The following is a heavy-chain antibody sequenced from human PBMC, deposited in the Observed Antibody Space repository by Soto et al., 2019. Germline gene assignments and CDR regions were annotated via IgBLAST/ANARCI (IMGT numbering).Heavy chain of an antibody. V-gene: IGHV3-15*07. CDR1: GFSFSNVW. CDR3: AKQPRGNWFDA. D-gene: IGHD5-18*01. J-gene: IGHJ5*02. Sequence: EVQLVESGGGLVKPGGSLRLSCAASGFSFSNVWMNWVRQAPGKGLEWVGRIKSKTDGGTTEYTAPVEGRFTISRDDSKNTMYLEMNSLKTEDTAVYFCAKQPRGNWFDAWGQGTLVTVDS. CDR2: IKSKTDGGTT.